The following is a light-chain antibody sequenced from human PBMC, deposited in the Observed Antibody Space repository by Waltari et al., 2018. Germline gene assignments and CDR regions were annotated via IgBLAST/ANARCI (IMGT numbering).Light chain of an antibody. V-gene: IGKV2-28*01. CDR2: LGS. Sequence: IVMTQSPLSLPVTPGEPASISCRSSQSLLHSNGYNYLDRYLQKPGQSPQLLIYLGSNRASGVPDRLSGSGSGTDFTLKISRVEAEDVGVYYCMQALQTPRTFGQGTKVEIK. CDR1: QSLLHSNGYNY. J-gene: IGKJ1*01. CDR3: MQALQTPRT.